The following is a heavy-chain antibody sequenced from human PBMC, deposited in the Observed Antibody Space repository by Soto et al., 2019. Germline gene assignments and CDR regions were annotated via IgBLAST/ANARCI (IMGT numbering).Heavy chain of an antibody. CDR3: ARPPSGTYLPYFEH. Sequence: QVQLVESGGQVVQPGTSLRLSCAASGFAFNKFPMHWVRQAPGKGLEWVAVMSYDGSNYYCADSVKGRFTFSRDNSKNTLCLQMNSLRSEDTSVYDCARPPSGTYLPYFEHWGPGTLVTVSS. CDR1: GFAFNKFP. V-gene: IGHV3-30-3*01. J-gene: IGHJ4*02. CDR2: MSYDGSNY. D-gene: IGHD1-26*01.